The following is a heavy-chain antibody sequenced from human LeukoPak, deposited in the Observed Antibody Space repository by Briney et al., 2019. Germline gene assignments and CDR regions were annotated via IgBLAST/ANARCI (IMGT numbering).Heavy chain of an antibody. CDR2: IGAADGVA. CDR1: GFTLTSYA. D-gene: IGHD4-17*01. J-gene: IGHJ4*02. Sequence: PGGSLRLSCSVSGFTLTSYAMSWVSQAPGKGLEWVSAIGAADGVALYADSVKGRFTISRDTSNNTLYLQMNSLRVEDTALYYCAKLGYGDYERTFDYWGQGTLVTVSS. V-gene: IGHV3-23*01. CDR3: AKLGYGDYERTFDY.